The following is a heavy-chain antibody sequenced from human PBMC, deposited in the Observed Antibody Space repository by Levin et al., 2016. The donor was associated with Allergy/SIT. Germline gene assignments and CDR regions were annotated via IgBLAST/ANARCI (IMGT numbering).Heavy chain of an antibody. CDR1: GGSINYYY. J-gene: IGHJ4*02. Sequence: SETLSLTCTVSGGSINYYYWTWIRQTPGKGLEWIGYIHYSGSTNYNPSLKSRVTISRDTSKNQFSLRVSSVTAADTALYYCARGYSSTWDYWGPGTLVKVSS. V-gene: IGHV4-59*13. CDR2: IHYSGST. CDR3: ARGYSSTWDY. D-gene: IGHD6-13*01.